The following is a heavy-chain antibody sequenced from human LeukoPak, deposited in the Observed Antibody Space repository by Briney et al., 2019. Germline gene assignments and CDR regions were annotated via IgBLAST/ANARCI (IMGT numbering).Heavy chain of an antibody. D-gene: IGHD5-18*01. CDR3: AKAPAWIQLWSYFDY. CDR1: GFTFSSYA. CDR2: ISGSGGST. Sequence: GGSLRLSCAASGFTFSSYAMSWVRQAPGKGLERVSAISGSGGSTYYADSVKGRFTISRDNSKNTLYLQMNSLRAEDTAVYYCAKAPAWIQLWSYFDYWGQGTLVTVSS. V-gene: IGHV3-23*01. J-gene: IGHJ4*02.